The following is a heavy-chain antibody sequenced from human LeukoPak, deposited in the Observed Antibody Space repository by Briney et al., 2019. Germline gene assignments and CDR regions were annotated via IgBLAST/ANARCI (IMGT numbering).Heavy chain of an antibody. CDR1: GGSISSYY. D-gene: IGHD3-16*02. V-gene: IGHV4-59*08. J-gene: IGHJ4*02. CDR3: ASSSGMITFGGVIVTLNYFDY. Sequence: SETLSLTCTVSGGSISSYYWSWIRQPPGKGLEWIGYIYYSGSTNYNPSLKSRVTISVDTSKNQFSLKLSSVTAADTAVYYCASSSGMITFGGVIVTLNYFDYWGQGTLVTVSS. CDR2: IYYSGST.